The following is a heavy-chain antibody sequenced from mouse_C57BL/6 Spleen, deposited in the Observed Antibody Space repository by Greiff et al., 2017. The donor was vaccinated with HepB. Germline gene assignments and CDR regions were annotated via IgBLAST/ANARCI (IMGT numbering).Heavy chain of an antibody. V-gene: IGHV1-19*01. CDR1: GYTFTDYY. Sequence: EVQLQQSGPVLVKPGASVKMSCKASGYTFTDYYMNWVKQSHGKSLEWIGVINPYNGGTSYNQKFKGKATLTVDKSSSTAYMELNSLTSEDSAVYYCARSSGYYEDWGQGTTLTVSS. J-gene: IGHJ2*01. CDR3: ARSSGYYED. CDR2: INPYNGGT. D-gene: IGHD2-3*01.